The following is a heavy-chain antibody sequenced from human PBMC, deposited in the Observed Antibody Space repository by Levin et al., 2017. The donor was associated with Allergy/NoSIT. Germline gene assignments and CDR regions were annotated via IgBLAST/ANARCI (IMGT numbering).Heavy chain of an antibody. V-gene: IGHV3-23*01. CDR2: ISGGGDRT. J-gene: IGHJ4*02. CDR3: AFVRSGIWNSYFDY. D-gene: IGHD1-7*01. CDR1: GFAFSNYD. Sequence: GESLKISCAASGFAFSNYDMTWVRQAPGKGLEWVSSISGGGDRTYYADSMKGRFTISRDNSKHTLYVQMNSLRADDTAVYYCAFVRSGIWNSYFDYWGQGTLVTVSS.